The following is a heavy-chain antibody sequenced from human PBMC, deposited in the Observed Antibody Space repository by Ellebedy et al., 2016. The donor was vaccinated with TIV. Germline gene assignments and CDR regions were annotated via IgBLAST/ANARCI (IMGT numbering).Heavy chain of an antibody. CDR2: ISSSGTT. Sequence: SETLSLXXTVSGGSISTDYWSWIRQPAGKGLEWVWRISSSGTTNYNPSLRSRVTMSVDTSKNQFSLKLTSVTAADTALYYCARGFRGTSPDRTYYFDFWGQGTLVTVSS. J-gene: IGHJ4*02. V-gene: IGHV4-4*07. CDR1: GGSISTDY. D-gene: IGHD2-2*01. CDR3: ARGFRGTSPDRTYYFDF.